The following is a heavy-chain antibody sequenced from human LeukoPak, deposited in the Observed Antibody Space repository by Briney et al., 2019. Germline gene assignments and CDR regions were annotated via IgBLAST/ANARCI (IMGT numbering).Heavy chain of an antibody. CDR2: VYATGNT. J-gene: IGHJ4*02. CDR3: ARDGYSGSDAL. Sequence: SQTLSLTCTVSGASINRGTHYWSWVRQAAGKGLEWLGRVYATGNTNYNPSLKSRITISVDTSQNQFSLKLSSVTAADTAVYYCARDGYSGSDALWGQGTLVTVSS. V-gene: IGHV4-61*02. CDR1: GASINRGTHY. D-gene: IGHD5-12*01.